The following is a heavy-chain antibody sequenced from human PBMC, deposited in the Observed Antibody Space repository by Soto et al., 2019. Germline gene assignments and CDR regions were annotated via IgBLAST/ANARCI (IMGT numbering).Heavy chain of an antibody. CDR2: IRDSGGRT. D-gene: IGHD1-1*01. CDR1: GFTFSNYA. J-gene: IGHJ4*02. CDR3: AKSVYNWNHGFIDY. Sequence: GGSLRLCCAASGFTFSNYAMSWVRQAPGKGLEWVSAIRDSGGRTYYADSVKGRFTISRDNSKNTLYLQMSSLRAEDTAVYYCAKSVYNWNHGFIDYWGQGTLVTVSS. V-gene: IGHV3-23*01.